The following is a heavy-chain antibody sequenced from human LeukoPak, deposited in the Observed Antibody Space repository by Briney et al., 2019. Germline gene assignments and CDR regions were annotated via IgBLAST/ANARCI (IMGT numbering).Heavy chain of an antibody. Sequence: GASVKVSFKASGYTFTGYYMHWVRQAPGQGLEWMGWINPNSGGTNYAQKFQGRVTMTRDTSISTAYMELSRLRSDDTAVYYCARDQLYSSGWNYYYYYYMDVWGKGTTVTVSS. CDR1: GYTFTGYY. D-gene: IGHD6-19*01. CDR2: INPNSGGT. V-gene: IGHV1-2*02. J-gene: IGHJ6*03. CDR3: ARDQLYSSGWNYYYYYYMDV.